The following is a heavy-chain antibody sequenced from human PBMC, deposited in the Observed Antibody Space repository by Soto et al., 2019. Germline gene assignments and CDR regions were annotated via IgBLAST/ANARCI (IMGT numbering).Heavy chain of an antibody. J-gene: IGHJ4*02. D-gene: IGHD3-22*01. CDR1: GYTFTSYG. Sequence: ASVKVSCKASGYTFTSYGISWVRQAPGQGLEWMGWISAYNGNTNYAQKLQGRDTMTTDTSTSTAYMELRSLRSDDTVLYYCARDNYDSSGYYRYFDYWGQGTLVTVSS. V-gene: IGHV1-18*01. CDR2: ISAYNGNT. CDR3: ARDNYDSSGYYRYFDY.